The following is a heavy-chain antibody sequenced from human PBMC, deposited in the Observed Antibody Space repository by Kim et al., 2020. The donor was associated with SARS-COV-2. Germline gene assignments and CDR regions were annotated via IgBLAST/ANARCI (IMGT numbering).Heavy chain of an antibody. V-gene: IGHV1-2*06. CDR2: INPNSGGT. Sequence: ASVKVSCKASGYTFTGYYMHWVRQAPGQGLEWMGRINPNSGGTNYAQKFQGRVTMTRDTSISTAYMELSRLRSDDTAVYYCASPELAYSSGWYNGMDVWGQGTTVTVSS. CDR1: GYTFTGYY. CDR3: ASPELAYSSGWYNGMDV. J-gene: IGHJ6*02. D-gene: IGHD6-19*01.